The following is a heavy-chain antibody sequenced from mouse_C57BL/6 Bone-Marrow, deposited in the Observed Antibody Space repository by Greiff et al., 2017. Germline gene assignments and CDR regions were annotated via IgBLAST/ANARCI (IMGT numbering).Heavy chain of an antibody. CDR3: ARHAVRRAYFDY. J-gene: IGHJ2*01. CDR1: GFTFSSYG. CDR2: ISSGGSYT. D-gene: IGHD2-14*01. Sequence: EVKLVESGGDLVKPGGSLKLSCAASGFTFSSYGMSWVRQTPDKRLEWVATISSGGSYTYYPDSVKGRVTISRDNAYNTPYLQLSSLKSEDTAMYYCARHAVRRAYFDYWGQGTTLTVSS. V-gene: IGHV5-6*01.